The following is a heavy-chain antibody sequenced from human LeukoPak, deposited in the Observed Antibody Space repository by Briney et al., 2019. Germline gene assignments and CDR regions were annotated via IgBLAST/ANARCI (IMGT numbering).Heavy chain of an antibody. CDR2: IYYSGST. D-gene: IGHD5-24*01. CDR1: GGSISSGGYY. CDR3: ARADGYNQEIDY. J-gene: IGHJ4*02. Sequence: SQTLSLTCTVSGGSISSGGYYWSWIRQHPGKGLEWIGYIYYSGSTYYNPSLKSRVTTSVDTSKNQFSLKLSSVTAADTAVYYCARADGYNQEIDYWGQGTLVTVSS. V-gene: IGHV4-31*03.